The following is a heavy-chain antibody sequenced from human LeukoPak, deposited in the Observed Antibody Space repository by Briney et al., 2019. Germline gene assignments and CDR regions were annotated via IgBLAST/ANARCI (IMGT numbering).Heavy chain of an antibody. CDR3: AKDSSGWNYYYGMDV. Sequence: GGSLRLSCAASGFTFSSYAMHWVRQAPGKGLEWVAVISYDGSNKYYADSVKGRFTISRDNSKNTLYLQMNSLRAEDTAVYYCAKDSSGWNYYYGMDVWGQGTTVTVSS. V-gene: IGHV3-30-3*01. D-gene: IGHD6-19*01. CDR1: GFTFSSYA. J-gene: IGHJ6*02. CDR2: ISYDGSNK.